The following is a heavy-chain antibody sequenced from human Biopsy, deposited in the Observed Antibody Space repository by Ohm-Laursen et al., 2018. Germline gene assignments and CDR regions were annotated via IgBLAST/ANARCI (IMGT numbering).Heavy chain of an antibody. Sequence: SSVKVSCKAPGGTLSNYGVNWVRQAPGQGLEWLGGNIPILGTGNYAQKFQDRVTVAADTSTSTATMELRSLRSDDTAVYYCATKLTGYFHHWGQGTLVIVSS. V-gene: IGHV1-69*06. CDR3: ATKLTGYFHH. J-gene: IGHJ1*01. CDR1: GGTLSNYG. D-gene: IGHD3-9*01. CDR2: NIPILGTG.